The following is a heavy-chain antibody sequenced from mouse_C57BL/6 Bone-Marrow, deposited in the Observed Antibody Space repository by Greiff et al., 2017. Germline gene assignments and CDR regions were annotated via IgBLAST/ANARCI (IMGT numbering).Heavy chain of an antibody. CDR3: ARLYSNRYFDV. CDR2: IHPNSGST. D-gene: IGHD2-5*01. J-gene: IGHJ1*03. CDR1: GYTFTSYW. Sequence: QVQLQQPGAELVKPGASVKLSCKASGYTFTSYWMHWVKQRPGQGLEWIGMIHPNSGSTNYNEKFKSKATLTVDKSSSTAYMQLSSLTSEDSAVYYCARLYSNRYFDVWGTGTTVTVSS. V-gene: IGHV1-64*01.